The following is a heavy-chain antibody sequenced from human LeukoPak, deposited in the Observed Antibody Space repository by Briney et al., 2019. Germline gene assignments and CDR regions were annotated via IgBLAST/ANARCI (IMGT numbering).Heavy chain of an antibody. D-gene: IGHD3-10*01. CDR3: ARAGVRGVRNAFDI. Sequence: PGGSLRLSCVVSGFSFSNYWMHWVRQTPGKGLVWVSRINSDGSSISYADSVKGRFTISRDNAKNSLYLQMNNLRAEDTAVYYCARAGVRGVRNAFDIWGQGTMVTVSS. CDR2: INSDGSSI. J-gene: IGHJ3*02. V-gene: IGHV3-74*01. CDR1: GFSFSNYW.